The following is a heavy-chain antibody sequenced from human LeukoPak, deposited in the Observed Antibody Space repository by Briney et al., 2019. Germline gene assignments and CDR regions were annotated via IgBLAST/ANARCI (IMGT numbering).Heavy chain of an antibody. J-gene: IGHJ6*03. V-gene: IGHV4-34*01. CDR3: ASTNDYGDYLDYYYYYMDV. D-gene: IGHD4-17*01. CDR2: INHSGST. Sequence: SEALSLTCAVYGGSFSGYYWSWIRQPPGKGLEWIGEINHSGSTNYNPSLKSRVTISVDTSKNQFSLKLSSVTAADTAVYYCASTNDYGDYLDYYYYYMDVWGKGTTVTISS. CDR1: GGSFSGYY.